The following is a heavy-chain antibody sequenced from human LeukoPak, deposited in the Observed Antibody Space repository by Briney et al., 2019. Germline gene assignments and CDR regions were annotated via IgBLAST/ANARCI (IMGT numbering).Heavy chain of an antibody. Sequence: GGSLRLSCAASGFTFSSYGMSWVRQAPGKGLEWVAVISYDGSNKYYADSVKGRFTISRDNSKNTLYLQMNSLRAEDTAVYYCARELEGANAFDIWGQGTMVTVSS. V-gene: IGHV3-30*03. D-gene: IGHD1-26*01. J-gene: IGHJ3*02. CDR3: ARELEGANAFDI. CDR1: GFTFSSYG. CDR2: ISYDGSNK.